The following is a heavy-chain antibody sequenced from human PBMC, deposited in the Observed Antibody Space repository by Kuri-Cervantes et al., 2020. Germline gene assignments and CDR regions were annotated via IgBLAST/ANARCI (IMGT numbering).Heavy chain of an antibody. Sequence: GGSLRLSCAASGFTFDDYAVHWVRQAPGKGLEWVSGISWHSGSIGYADSVKGRFTITRDNAKNSLYLQMNSLRAEDTALYYCAKDIGPGAAAQEDYYYYGMDVWGQGTTVTVSS. J-gene: IGHJ6*02. CDR3: AKDIGPGAAAQEDYYYYGMDV. D-gene: IGHD6-13*01. V-gene: IGHV3-9*01. CDR1: GFTFDDYA. CDR2: ISWHSGSI.